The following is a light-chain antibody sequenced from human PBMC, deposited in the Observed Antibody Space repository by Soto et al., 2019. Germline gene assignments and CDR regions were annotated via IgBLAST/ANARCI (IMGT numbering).Light chain of an antibody. CDR1: QSISNW. CDR3: QQYDTSPLT. Sequence: DTQMTQSPSTLSASVGDRVTITCRASQSISNWLAWYQQKPGKAPNLLIYFASTLQSGVPSRFSGSGSGTEFTLTISSLQLDDFATYYCQQYDTSPLTFGGGTKVEIK. CDR2: FAS. J-gene: IGKJ4*01. V-gene: IGKV1-5*03.